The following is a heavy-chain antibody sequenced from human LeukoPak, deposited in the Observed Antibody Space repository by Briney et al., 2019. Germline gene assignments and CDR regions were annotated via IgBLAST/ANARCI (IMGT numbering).Heavy chain of an antibody. Sequence: GGSQRLYYAAGAFILCDYWVYWVRQAPGKGLEWVANINLHGSVKLHVDSVEGRFTISRDNAKNSLFLQMTSLKVEDTAVYYYAAWGLYNYSGQGTLVTVSS. V-gene: IGHV3-7*01. CDR3: AAWGLYNY. CDR2: INLHGSVK. CDR1: AFILCDYW. J-gene: IGHJ4*02. D-gene: IGHD7-27*01.